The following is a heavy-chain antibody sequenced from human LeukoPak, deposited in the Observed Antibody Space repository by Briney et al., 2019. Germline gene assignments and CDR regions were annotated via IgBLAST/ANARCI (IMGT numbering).Heavy chain of an antibody. Sequence: ASVKVSCKASGYTFTSYYIHWVRQAPGQGLEWMGLINPSSGGTGYAQKFQGRVTMTRDTSTSTVYMELSSLRSEDTAVFYCARGCSGYDLGYWSQGTLVTVSS. CDR2: INPSSGGT. CDR1: GYTFTSYY. V-gene: IGHV1-46*01. J-gene: IGHJ4*02. D-gene: IGHD5-12*01. CDR3: ARGCSGYDLGY.